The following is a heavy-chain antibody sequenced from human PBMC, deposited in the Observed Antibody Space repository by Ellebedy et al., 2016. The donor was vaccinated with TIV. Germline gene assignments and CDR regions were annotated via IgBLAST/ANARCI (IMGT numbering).Heavy chain of an antibody. CDR1: GFSLSTYW. D-gene: IGHD6-19*01. CDR2: IKEDGSEK. CDR3: ARAVAKGESY. V-gene: IGHV3-7*01. Sequence: GESLKISCAASGFSLSTYWVTWVRQAPGKGLEWVANIKEDGSEKYYVGSVRGRFTISRDNAKNSVYLQMNSLRVEDTGLYYCARAVAKGESYWGQGTLVTVSS. J-gene: IGHJ4*01.